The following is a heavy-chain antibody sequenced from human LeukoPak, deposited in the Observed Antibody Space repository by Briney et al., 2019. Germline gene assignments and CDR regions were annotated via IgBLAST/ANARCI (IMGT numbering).Heavy chain of an antibody. V-gene: IGHV4-34*01. D-gene: IGHD3-10*01. CDR3: ASVRRGFGESSKYYAYYYMDV. CDR1: GGSLSFYY. CDR2: ISQNGDS. Sequence: SETLSLTCGVYGGSLSFYYWSWIRQSPGKGLEWIAEISQNGDSNYNPSLKSRVTISLDTSKNQLSLKLNSVTAADTAVYFCASVRRGFGESSKYYAYYYMDVWGNGTTVTISS. J-gene: IGHJ6*03.